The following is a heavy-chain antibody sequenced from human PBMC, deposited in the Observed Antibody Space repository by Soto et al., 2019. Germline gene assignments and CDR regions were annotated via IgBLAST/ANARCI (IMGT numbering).Heavy chain of an antibody. CDR1: GDTFSIYT. D-gene: IGHD1-1*01. CDR3: GRDRDKSNRTTFDF. Sequence: QVQLVQSGSEVKKPGSSVKVSCKASGDTFSIYTISWVRQAPGQGLEWMGRVIPIFDITSYTQRFQGRVTITADKPTTTVYMALSSLRSEDPAVSYCGRDRDKSNRTTFDFWGPGTLVTVSS. CDR2: VIPIFDIT. J-gene: IGHJ4*02. V-gene: IGHV1-69*02.